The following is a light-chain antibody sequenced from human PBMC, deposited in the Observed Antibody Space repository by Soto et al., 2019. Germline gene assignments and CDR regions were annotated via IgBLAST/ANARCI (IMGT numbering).Light chain of an antibody. V-gene: IGLV3-21*02. CDR2: YDD. J-gene: IGLJ1*01. CDR1: NIESKS. Sequence: SYELTQPPSVSVAPGQTATITRGGNNIESKSVHWYQQRPGQAPVLVIYYDDDRPSGIPERFSGSNSGNTATLTISRVEAGDEADYFCQVWDGSSDLVFGSGTKLTVL. CDR3: QVWDGSSDLV.